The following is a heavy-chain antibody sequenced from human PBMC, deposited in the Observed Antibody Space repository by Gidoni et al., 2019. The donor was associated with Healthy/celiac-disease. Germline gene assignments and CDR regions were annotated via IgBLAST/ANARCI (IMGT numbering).Heavy chain of an antibody. Sequence: EVQLVESGGGLVQPGGSLRLSCAASGFPFSSYEMNWVRQAPGKGLEWVSYISSSGSTIYYADSVKGRFTISRDNAKNSLYLQMNSLRAEDTAVYYCARLRAFHDAFDIWGQGTMVTVSS. CDR2: ISSSGSTI. CDR1: GFPFSSYE. V-gene: IGHV3-48*03. D-gene: IGHD2-21*01. J-gene: IGHJ3*02. CDR3: ARLRAFHDAFDI.